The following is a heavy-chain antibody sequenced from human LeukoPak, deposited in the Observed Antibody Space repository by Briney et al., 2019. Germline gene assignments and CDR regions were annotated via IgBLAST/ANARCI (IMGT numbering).Heavy chain of an antibody. CDR2: ISYSVTT. J-gene: IGHJ4*02. D-gene: IGHD1-26*01. V-gene: IGHV4-39*01. Sequence: SETLSLTCTVFGGSISTSSYYWAWIRQPPGKGLEWIGSISYSVTTYYNPSLKSRVTISVDTSKNQFSLKLSSVTAADTAIYYCARHLRGATIYFDYWGQGTLVTVSS. CDR3: ARHLRGATIYFDY. CDR1: GGSISTSSYY.